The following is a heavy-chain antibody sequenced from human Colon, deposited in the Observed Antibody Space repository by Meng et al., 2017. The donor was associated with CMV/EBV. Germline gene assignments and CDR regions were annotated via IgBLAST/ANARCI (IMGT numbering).Heavy chain of an antibody. CDR1: GASFSSGHW. CDR2: MLHTGTT. J-gene: IGHJ4*02. D-gene: IGHD3-22*01. Sequence: LSCAVSGASFSSGHWWSWVRQSPGQGLEWIGEMLHTGTTTYNPSLRGRVTFSLDDSKNEFSLKLSSVTAADTAVYYCARNGYYSLESWSQRTLVTVSS. CDR3: ARNGYYSLES. V-gene: IGHV4-4*02.